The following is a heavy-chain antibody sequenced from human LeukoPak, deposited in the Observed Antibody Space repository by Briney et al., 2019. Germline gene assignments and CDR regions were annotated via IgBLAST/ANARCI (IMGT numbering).Heavy chain of an antibody. V-gene: IGHV4-59*01. Sequence: PSETLSLTCTVSGGSISSYYWSRIRQPPGKGLEWIGYIYYSGSTNYNPSLKSRVTISVDTSKNQFSLKLSSVTAADTAVYYCAREPAYYFDYWGQGTLVTVSS. CDR3: AREPAYYFDY. J-gene: IGHJ4*02. CDR1: GGSISSYY. CDR2: IYYSGST. D-gene: IGHD2-2*01.